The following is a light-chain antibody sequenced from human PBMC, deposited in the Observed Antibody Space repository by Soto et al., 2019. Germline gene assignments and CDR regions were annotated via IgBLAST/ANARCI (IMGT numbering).Light chain of an antibody. V-gene: IGKV3-20*01. J-gene: IGKJ1*01. CDR3: QQYGSSVWT. CDR1: QSVTSNY. Sequence: IVLTQPPGTLSLSPGERATLSCRASQSVTSNYIAWYQQKLGQAPRLILFGASSRATGIPDRFSGSGSGTDFSLTISRLEPEDFAVYYCQQYGSSVWTFGQGTKVEIK. CDR2: GAS.